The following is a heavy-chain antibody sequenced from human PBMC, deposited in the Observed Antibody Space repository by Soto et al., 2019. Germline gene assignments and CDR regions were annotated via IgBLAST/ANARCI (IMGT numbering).Heavy chain of an antibody. D-gene: IGHD2-2*01. CDR1: GFTFSSYG. J-gene: IGHJ6*03. CDR2: ISYDGSNK. Sequence: GGSLRLSCAASGFTFSSYGMHWVRQAPGKGLEWVAVISYDGSNKYYADSVKGRFTISRDNSKNTLYLQMNSLRAEDTAVYYCAKEWGYCSSTSCYFTPLYYYYYYMDVWGKGTTVTVSS. V-gene: IGHV3-30*18. CDR3: AKEWGYCSSTSCYFTPLYYYYYYMDV.